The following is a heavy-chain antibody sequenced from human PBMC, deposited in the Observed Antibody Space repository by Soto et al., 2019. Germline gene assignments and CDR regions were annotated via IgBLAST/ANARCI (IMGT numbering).Heavy chain of an antibody. D-gene: IGHD6-13*01. CDR2: ISAYNGNT. CDR3: ARVKVSYSSSWTRYYFDY. J-gene: IGHJ4*02. Sequence: ASVKVSCKASGYTFTSYGISWVRQAPGQGLEWMGWISAYNGNTNYAQKLQGRVTMTTDTSTGTAYMELRSLRSDDTAVYYCARVKVSYSSSWTRYYFDYWGQGTLVTVSS. V-gene: IGHV1-18*01. CDR1: GYTFTSYG.